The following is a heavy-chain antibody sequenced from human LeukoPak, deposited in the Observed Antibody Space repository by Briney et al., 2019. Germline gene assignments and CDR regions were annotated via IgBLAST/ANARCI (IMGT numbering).Heavy chain of an antibody. J-gene: IGHJ6*03. Sequence: PGGSLRLSCAASGFTFSSYSMNWVRQAPGKGLEWVSYISSSSTIYYADSVKGRFTISRDNAKNSLYLQMNSLRAEDTAVYYCARGRDLQQLLGNYYYIDVWGKGTTVTVSS. V-gene: IGHV3-48*01. CDR3: ARGRDLQQLLGNYYYIDV. CDR2: ISSSSTI. D-gene: IGHD6-13*01. CDR1: GFTFSSYS.